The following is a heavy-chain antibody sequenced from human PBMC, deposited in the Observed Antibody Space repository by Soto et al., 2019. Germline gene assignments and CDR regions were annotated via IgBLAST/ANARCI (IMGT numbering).Heavy chain of an antibody. V-gene: IGHV2-70*01. CDR3: ARLRCSGSVIDS. CDR2: IDWDAEE. J-gene: IGHJ4*02. Sequence: SGPTLVNPTQTLTLTCTFSGFSLTTDGMCVTWIRQPPGKALEWLALIDWDAEEYYSTSLKTRLTISRDTSGNQVILTMTNMYPVDTGTYYCARLRCSGSVIDSWGQGTLVTVSS. D-gene: IGHD6-25*01. CDR1: GFSLTTDGMC.